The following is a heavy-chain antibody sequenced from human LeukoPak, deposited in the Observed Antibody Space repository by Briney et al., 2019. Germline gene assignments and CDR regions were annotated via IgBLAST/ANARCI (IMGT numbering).Heavy chain of an antibody. D-gene: IGHD3-22*01. Sequence: PGGSLRLSCAASGFTFSSYAMSWVRQAPGKGLEWIGSIFHTGSTYYNPSLRSRVTMSIDTSKNQFSLKLSSVTAADTAVYYCARADSSGDYFDYYGMDVWGPGTTVTVSS. J-gene: IGHJ6*02. CDR1: GFTFSSYA. CDR2: IFHTGST. V-gene: IGHV4-38-2*01. CDR3: ARADSSGDYFDYYGMDV.